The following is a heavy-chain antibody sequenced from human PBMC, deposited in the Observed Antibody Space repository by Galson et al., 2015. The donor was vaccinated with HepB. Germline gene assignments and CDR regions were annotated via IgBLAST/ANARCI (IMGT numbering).Heavy chain of an antibody. CDR2: ISAYNGNT. V-gene: IGHV1-18*04. Sequence: SVKVSCKASGYTFTSYGISWVRQAPGQGLEWMGWISAYNGNTNYAQKLQGRVTMTTDTSTSTAYMELRSLRSDDTAVYYCARLDSRAVTTFVYFDYWGQGTLVTVSS. CDR1: GYTFTSYG. J-gene: IGHJ4*02. D-gene: IGHD4-17*01. CDR3: ARLDSRAVTTFVYFDY.